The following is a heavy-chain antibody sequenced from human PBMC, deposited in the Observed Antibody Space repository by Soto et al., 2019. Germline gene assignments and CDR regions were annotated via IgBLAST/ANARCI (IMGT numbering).Heavy chain of an antibody. CDR1: GYTFTNYY. CDR3: ASPYDSSGSPYLGY. CDR2: INPSGGST. Sequence: QVQLVQSGAEMKKPGASVKVSCKASGYTFTNYYIHWVRQAPGQGLEWMGVINPSGGSTSYAQKFHGRVTMTRDTSTSTVYMELSSLGSEDTAVYYCASPYDSSGSPYLGYWGQGTLVTVSS. V-gene: IGHV1-46*01. D-gene: IGHD3-22*01. J-gene: IGHJ4*02.